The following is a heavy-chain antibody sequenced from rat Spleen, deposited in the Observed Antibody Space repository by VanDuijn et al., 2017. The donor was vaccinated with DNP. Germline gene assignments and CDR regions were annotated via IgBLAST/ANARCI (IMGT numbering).Heavy chain of an antibody. V-gene: IGHV3-1*01. CDR3: ARWSRYFDY. Sequence: EVQLQESGPGLVKPSQSLSLTCSVTGYSITSHYWAWIRKFPGNKMEWIGHISYSGSTNYNPSPKSRFSITRDTSKNQFFLQLNSVTTEDTATYYCARWSRYFDYWGQGVMVTVSS. J-gene: IGHJ2*01. CDR2: ISYSGST. CDR1: GYSITSHY.